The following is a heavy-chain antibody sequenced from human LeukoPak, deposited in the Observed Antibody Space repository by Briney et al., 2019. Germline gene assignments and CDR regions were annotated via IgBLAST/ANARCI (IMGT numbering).Heavy chain of an antibody. CDR2: IYHSGST. CDR3: ARSVAGAVAVFDY. CDR1: GGSISSSNW. Sequence: SETLSLTCAVSGGSISSSNWWSWVRQPPGKGLEWIGEIYHSGSTNYNPSLKSRVTISVDKSKNQFSLKLSSVTAADTAVYYCARSVAGAVAVFDYWGQGTLVTVSS. D-gene: IGHD6-19*01. V-gene: IGHV4-4*02. J-gene: IGHJ4*02.